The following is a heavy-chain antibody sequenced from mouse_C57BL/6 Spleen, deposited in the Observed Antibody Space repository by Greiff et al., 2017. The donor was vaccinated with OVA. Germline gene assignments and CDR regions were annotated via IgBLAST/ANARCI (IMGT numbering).Heavy chain of an antibody. D-gene: IGHD2-1*01. CDR3: ARSHRGNSYYYAMDY. CDR2: LYPGSGNT. V-gene: IGHV1-84*01. J-gene: IGHJ4*01. CDR1: GYTFTDYY. Sequence: QVQLQQSGPELVKPGASVKISCKASGYTFTDYYINWVKQRPGQGLEWIGWLYPGSGNTKYNEKFKGKSTLTVDTSSSTAYMQLSSLTSEDSAVYFCARSHRGNSYYYAMDYWGQGTSVTVSS.